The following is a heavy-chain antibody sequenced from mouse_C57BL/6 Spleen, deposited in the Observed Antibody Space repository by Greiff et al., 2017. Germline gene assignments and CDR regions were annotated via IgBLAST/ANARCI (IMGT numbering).Heavy chain of an antibody. CDR2: IDPISGGT. CDR1: GYTFTSYW. CDR3: ARDGPYAMDY. Sequence: QVQLQQPGAELVKPGASVKLSCKASGYTFTSYWMHWVKQRPGRGLEWIGRIDPISGGTKYNEKFKSKATLTVDKPSSTAYMQLSSLTSEDSAVYYCARDGPYAMDYWGQGTSVTVSS. J-gene: IGHJ4*01. V-gene: IGHV1-72*01. D-gene: IGHD2-3*01.